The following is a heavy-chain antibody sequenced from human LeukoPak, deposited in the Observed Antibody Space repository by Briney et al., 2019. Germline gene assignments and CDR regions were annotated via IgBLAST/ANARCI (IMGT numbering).Heavy chain of an antibody. Sequence: GGSLRLSCVGSGFIFSSQSMNWVRQAPGKGLEWVSSISTRSTYTYYADSVKGRFIISRDNARNSLFLQMNSLRAEDTAVYYCARDDLGYDYVWGSYRYGGYWGQGALVTVSS. V-gene: IGHV3-21*01. CDR2: ISTRSTYT. J-gene: IGHJ4*02. CDR3: ARDDLGYDYVWGSYRYGGY. CDR1: GFIFSSQS. D-gene: IGHD3-16*02.